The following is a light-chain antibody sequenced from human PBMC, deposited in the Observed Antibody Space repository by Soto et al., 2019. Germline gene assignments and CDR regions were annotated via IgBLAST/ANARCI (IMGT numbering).Light chain of an antibody. CDR3: EQIDSTTHT. CDR1: QSISRF. J-gene: IGKJ2*01. CDR2: AAS. Sequence: DIQMTQSPSSLSASVGDRVTITCRASQSISRFLNWYQHKPGKAPELLMFAASNLESGVPSRFSGSGSGTEFTLTISSLQAEDFATYYSEQIDSTTHTFGQGTKVEIK. V-gene: IGKV1-39*01.